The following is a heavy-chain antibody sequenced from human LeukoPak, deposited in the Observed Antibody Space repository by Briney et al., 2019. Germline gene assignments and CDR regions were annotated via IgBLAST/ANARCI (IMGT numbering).Heavy chain of an antibody. V-gene: IGHV4-34*01. CDR1: GGSFSGYY. CDR2: INHSGST. CDR3: ARGRSSSLMN. Sequence: PSETLSLTCAVYGGSFSGYYWSWIRQPPGKGLEWIGEINHSGSTNYNPSLKSRVTISVDTSKNQFSLKLSSVTAADTAVYYCARGRSSSLMNWGQGTLVTVSS. D-gene: IGHD6-13*01. J-gene: IGHJ4*02.